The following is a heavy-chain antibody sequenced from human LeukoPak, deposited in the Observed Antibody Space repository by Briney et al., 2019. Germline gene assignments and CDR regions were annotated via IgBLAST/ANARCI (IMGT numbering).Heavy chain of an antibody. CDR3: ARDLAVREYYYDSSGYSYAFDI. CDR1: GFTFSSYS. D-gene: IGHD3-22*01. V-gene: IGHV3-7*01. CDR2: IKQDGSEK. Sequence: PGGSLRLSCAASGFTFSSYSMNWVRQAPGKGLEWVANIKQDGSEKYYVDSVKGRFTISRDNAKNSLYLQMNSLRAEDTAVYYCARDLAVREYYYDSSGYSYAFDIWGQGTMVTVSS. J-gene: IGHJ3*02.